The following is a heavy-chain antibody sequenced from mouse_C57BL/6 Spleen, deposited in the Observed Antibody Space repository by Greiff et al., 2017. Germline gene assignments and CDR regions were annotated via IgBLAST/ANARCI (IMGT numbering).Heavy chain of an antibody. J-gene: IGHJ2*01. V-gene: IGHV3-6*01. CDR3: ASGGGDGYYIDY. CDR2: IRYEGSN. D-gene: IGHD2-3*01. CDR1: GYSITSGYY. Sequence: EVQLQESGPGLVKPSQSLSLTCSVTGYSITSGYYWNWIRQFPGNKLEWMGYIRYEGSNKYNPSLKNRISITRDTSKNQFFLKLNSVTTEDTATYYCASGGGDGYYIDYWGQGTTLTVSS.